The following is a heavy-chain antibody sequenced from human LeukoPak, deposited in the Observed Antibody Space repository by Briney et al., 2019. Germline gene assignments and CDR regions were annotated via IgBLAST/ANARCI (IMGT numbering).Heavy chain of an antibody. J-gene: IGHJ4*02. Sequence: GGSLRLSCAASGFIFSSYWMSWVRQAPGKGPEWVANIKQDGSEKYYVDSVKGRFTISRDNAKNSLYLQMNSLRAEDTAVYYCARRLDYWGQGTLVTVSS. V-gene: IGHV3-7*01. CDR2: IKQDGSEK. CDR1: GFIFSSYW. CDR3: ARRLDY.